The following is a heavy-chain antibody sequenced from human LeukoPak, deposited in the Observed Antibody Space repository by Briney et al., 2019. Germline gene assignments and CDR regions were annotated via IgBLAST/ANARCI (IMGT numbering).Heavy chain of an antibody. J-gene: IGHJ4*02. D-gene: IGHD4-17*01. Sequence: HPGGSLRLSCAASGFTFSSYWMHWVRQAPGKGLVWVSRINSDGSSTSYADSVKGRFTISRDNAKNMVYLQMNSLRTEDTAVYYCARVQAYYDDYGWGQGTLVTVSS. CDR2: INSDGSST. CDR3: ARVQAYYDDYG. V-gene: IGHV3-74*01. CDR1: GFTFSSYW.